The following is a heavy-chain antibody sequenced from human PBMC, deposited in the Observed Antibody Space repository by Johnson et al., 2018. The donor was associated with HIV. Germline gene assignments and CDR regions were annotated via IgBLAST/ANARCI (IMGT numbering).Heavy chain of an antibody. CDR2: ISWDGGST. V-gene: IGHV3-43*01. J-gene: IGHJ3*02. Sequence: VQLVESGGGVVQPGGSLRLSCAASGFTFDDYTMHWVRQAPGKGLEWVSLISWDGGSTYYADSVKGRFTISRDNSKNSRYLQMNSLGTEDTALYYCAKDGSGEVRGAIAILGQGTMVTVSA. D-gene: IGHD3-10*01. CDR1: GFTFDDYT. CDR3: AKDGSGEVRGAIAI.